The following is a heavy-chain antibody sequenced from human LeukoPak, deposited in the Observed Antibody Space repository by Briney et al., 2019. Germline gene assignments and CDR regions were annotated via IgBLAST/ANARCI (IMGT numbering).Heavy chain of an antibody. CDR3: ARDESIIAVAANIDY. CDR2: ISAYNGNT. V-gene: IGHV1-18*01. CDR1: GYTFTSYG. J-gene: IGHJ4*02. Sequence: GASVKVSCKASGYTFTSYGISWVRQAPGQGLEWMGWISAYNGNTNYAQKLQGRVTMTTDTSTSTAYMELRSLRSDDTAVYYCARDESIIAVAANIDYWGRGTLVTVSS. D-gene: IGHD6-19*01.